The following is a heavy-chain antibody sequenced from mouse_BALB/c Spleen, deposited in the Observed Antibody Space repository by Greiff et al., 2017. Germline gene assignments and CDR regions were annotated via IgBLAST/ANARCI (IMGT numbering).Heavy chain of an antibody. V-gene: IGHV1S56*01. CDR3: ARSLYAMDY. CDR2: IYPGNVNT. Sequence: QVQLQQSGPELVKPGASVRISCKASGYTFTSYYIHWVKQRPGQGLEWIGWIYPGNVNTKYNEKFKGKATLTADKSSSTAYMQLSSLTSEDSAVYFCARSLYAMDYWGQGTSVTVSS. CDR1: GYTFTSYY. J-gene: IGHJ4*01.